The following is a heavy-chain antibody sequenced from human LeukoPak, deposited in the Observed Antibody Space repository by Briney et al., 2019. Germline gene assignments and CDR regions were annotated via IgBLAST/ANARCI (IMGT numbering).Heavy chain of an antibody. J-gene: IGHJ2*01. D-gene: IGHD2-2*01. CDR2: INHSGST. CDR1: GESFSGYY. V-gene: IGHV4-34*01. CDR3: ASGFVLVQAAGARSRYIEL. Sequence: SETLSLTCAVSGESFSGYYWSWIRQPPGKGLEWIGEINHSGSTNYNPSLKSRVTISVDTSKNQFSLRLSSVTSVYTAVKYWASGFVLVQAAGARSRYIELCGRGTLVTVSS.